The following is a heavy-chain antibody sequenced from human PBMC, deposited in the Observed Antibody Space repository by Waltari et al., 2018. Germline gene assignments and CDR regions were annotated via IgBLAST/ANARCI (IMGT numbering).Heavy chain of an antibody. CDR2: SNPSGDST. Sequence: QVQLVQSGAEVKKPGASVKVSCKASGYTFTNYYMHWVRQAPGQGFEWLGESNPSGDSTGSEQKFQGRVTMTRDTSTSTVYMDLTSLTSEDTAVYYCARGDYGMDVWGQGTTVTVSS. V-gene: IGHV1-46*01. J-gene: IGHJ6*02. CDR3: ARGDYGMDV. CDR1: GYTFTNYY.